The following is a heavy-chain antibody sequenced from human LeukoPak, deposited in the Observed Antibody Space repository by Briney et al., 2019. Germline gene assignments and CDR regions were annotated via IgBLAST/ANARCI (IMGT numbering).Heavy chain of an antibody. Sequence: ASVKVSCKASGYTFTDYYLHWVRQAPGQGLEWMGWINPNTGVSNYAQKFQGRVSITRDTSITTAYMELSRLRSDDSAVYYCARGSGSSSWYYLDYWGQGALVTVSS. D-gene: IGHD6-13*01. CDR2: INPNTGVS. J-gene: IGHJ4*02. CDR3: ARGSGSSSWYYLDY. CDR1: GYTFTDYY. V-gene: IGHV1-2*02.